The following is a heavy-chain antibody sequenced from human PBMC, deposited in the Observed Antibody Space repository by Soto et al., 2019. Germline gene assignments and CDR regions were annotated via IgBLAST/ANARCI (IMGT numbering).Heavy chain of an antibody. Sequence: QVELVQSGPEVKKPGSSVKVACKASGGTFSRYTINSVRQAPGQGLEWMGGITPMFGTPNYAQKFQGRVTISADESTSTCHMEVSILSSDDTAVYYWARAGPLYDSSAYYFLSWGQRTLVAVSS. CDR1: GGTFSRYT. CDR2: ITPMFGTP. J-gene: IGHJ5*02. V-gene: IGHV1-69*01. CDR3: ARAGPLYDSSAYYFLS. D-gene: IGHD3-22*01.